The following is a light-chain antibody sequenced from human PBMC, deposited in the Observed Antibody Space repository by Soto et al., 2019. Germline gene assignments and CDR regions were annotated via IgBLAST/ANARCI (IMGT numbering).Light chain of an antibody. V-gene: IGKV3-15*01. CDR1: QGFSSN. CDR2: GAS. J-gene: IGKJ1*01. Sequence: EIVMTQSPATLSFSPEERATLSCRASQGFSSNLAWYQQKPGQAPRLLIYGASTRATGIAARFSASGSGTEFTLTISSLRSEDFAVYYRQQYSNLPLTFGQGTNVEIK. CDR3: QQYSNLPLT.